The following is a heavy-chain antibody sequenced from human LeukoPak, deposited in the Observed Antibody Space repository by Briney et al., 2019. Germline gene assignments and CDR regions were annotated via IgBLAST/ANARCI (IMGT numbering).Heavy chain of an antibody. CDR1: GFTFSSYA. V-gene: IGHV3-30*04. D-gene: IGHD1-26*01. CDR3: ARGSYGSPRRNWFDP. CDR2: ISYDGSNK. Sequence: GGSLRLSCAASGFTFSSYAMHWVRQAPGKGLEWVAVISYDGSNKYYADSVKGRFTISRDNSKNTLYLQMNSLRAEDTAVYYCARGSYGSPRRNWFDPWGQGTLVTVSS. J-gene: IGHJ5*02.